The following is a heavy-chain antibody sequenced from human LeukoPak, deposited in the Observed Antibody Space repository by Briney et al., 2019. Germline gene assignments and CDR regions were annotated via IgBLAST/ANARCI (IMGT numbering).Heavy chain of an antibody. D-gene: IGHD6-13*01. J-gene: IGHJ4*02. CDR3: ARGHIAAAGRVSFFGDY. CDR2: INHSGST. Sequence: PGGSLRLSCAASGFTFNTYTMNWVRQAPGKGLGWIGEINHSGSTNYNPSLKSRVTISVDTSKNQFSLKLSSVTAADTAVYYCARGHIAAAGRVSFFGDYWGQGTLVTVSS. CDR1: GFTFNTYT. V-gene: IGHV4-34*01.